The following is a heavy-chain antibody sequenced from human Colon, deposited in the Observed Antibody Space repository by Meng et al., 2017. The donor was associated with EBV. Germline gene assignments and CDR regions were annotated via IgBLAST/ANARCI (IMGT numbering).Heavy chain of an antibody. Sequence: QVQLQQWGAGLLKHSETLSLTCAVNGGSLGGAYWNWIRQPPGKGLEWIGGMIHGGSPSYNPSLKSRVTISIDTSKNQLSLMLSSVTAADTAVYYCARRPTGIDYWGQGNLVTVSS. V-gene: IGHV4-34*12. J-gene: IGHJ4*02. D-gene: IGHD2-8*02. CDR1: GGSLGGAY. CDR3: ARRPTGIDY. CDR2: MIHGGSP.